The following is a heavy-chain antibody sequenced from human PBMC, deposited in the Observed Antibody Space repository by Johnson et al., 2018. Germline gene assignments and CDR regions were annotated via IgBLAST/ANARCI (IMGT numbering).Heavy chain of an antibody. CDR1: GFTFRTYW. Sequence: VQLQESGGGLVQSGVSLRLSCAASGFTFRTYWMHWVRHIPGKGLVWVSHINNDGSGTSYADSVKGRFTISRNNAKNMVYLQMNSLRAEDTALYYCVRDTPGDGMDVWCQGTTFTVSS. D-gene: IGHD4-17*01. CDR2: INNDGSGT. CDR3: VRDTPGDGMDV. V-gene: IGHV3-74*01. J-gene: IGHJ6*02.